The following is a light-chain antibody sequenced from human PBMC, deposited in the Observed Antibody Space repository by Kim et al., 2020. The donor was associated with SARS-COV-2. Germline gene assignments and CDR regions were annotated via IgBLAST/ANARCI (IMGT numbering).Light chain of an antibody. CDR1: DTDIGNYNF. J-gene: IGLJ2*01. CDR2: EVN. V-gene: IGLV2-8*01. CDR3: SSYAGSNTV. Sequence: PGQSVTISCTGTDTDIGNYNFVSWYQKRPGKAPKLMIYEVNRRPSGVPDRFSGSKSGNTASLTVSGLQAEDEADYYCSSYAGSNTVFGGGTQLTVL.